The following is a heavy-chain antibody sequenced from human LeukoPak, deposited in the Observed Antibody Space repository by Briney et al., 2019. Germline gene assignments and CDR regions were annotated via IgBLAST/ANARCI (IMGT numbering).Heavy chain of an antibody. J-gene: IGHJ6*02. Sequence: SETLSLTCAVYGGSFSGYYWSWIRQPPGKGLEWIGEINHSGSTNYNPSLKSRVTISVDTSKNQFSLKLSSVTAADTAVYYCASRNFQQYYYYYGMDVWGQGTTVTVSS. CDR1: GGSFSGYY. CDR2: INHSGST. D-gene: IGHD1/OR15-1a*01. CDR3: ASRNFQQYYYYYGMDV. V-gene: IGHV4-34*01.